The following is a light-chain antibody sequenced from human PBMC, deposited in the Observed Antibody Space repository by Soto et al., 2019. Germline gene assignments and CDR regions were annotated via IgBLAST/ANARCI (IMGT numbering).Light chain of an antibody. Sequence: QSALTQPASVSGSPGQSITISCTGTSGDIGTYNYVSWYQHHPGKAPKLMIFEVSNRPSGVSNRFSGSKSGNTASLTISGLQAEDEADYYCSSYTTSSTPVLFGGGTKVTVL. CDR2: EVS. V-gene: IGLV2-14*01. CDR1: SGDIGTYNY. CDR3: SSYTTSSTPVL. J-gene: IGLJ2*01.